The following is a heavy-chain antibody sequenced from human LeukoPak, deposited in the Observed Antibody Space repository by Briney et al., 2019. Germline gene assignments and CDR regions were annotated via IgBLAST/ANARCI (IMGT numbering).Heavy chain of an antibody. CDR3: ARGLWGPLYYFDY. CDR2: IKQDGSEK. D-gene: IGHD3-16*01. CDR1: GFTFSSYW. Sequence: GGSLRLSCAASGFTFSSYWMSWVRQAPGKGLEWVANIKQDGSEKYYVDSVKGRFTISRDNAKNSLYLQMNSLRAEDTAVYYCARGLWGPLYYFDYWGQGTLVTVSS. V-gene: IGHV3-7*01. J-gene: IGHJ4*02.